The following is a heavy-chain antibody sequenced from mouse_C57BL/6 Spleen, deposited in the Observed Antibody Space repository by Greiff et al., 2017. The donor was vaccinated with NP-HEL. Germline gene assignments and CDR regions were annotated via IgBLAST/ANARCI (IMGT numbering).Heavy chain of an antibody. CDR3: ARRTIYYGSSYGYFDV. CDR2: IDPSDSYT. D-gene: IGHD1-1*01. V-gene: IGHV1-69*01. J-gene: IGHJ1*03. Sequence: VQLQQPGAELVMPGASVKLSCKASGYTFTSYWMHWVKQRPGQGLEWIGEIDPSDSYTNYNQKFKGKSTLTVDKSSSTAYMQLSSLTSEDSAVYYCARRTIYYGSSYGYFDVRGTGTTVTVSS. CDR1: GYTFTSYW.